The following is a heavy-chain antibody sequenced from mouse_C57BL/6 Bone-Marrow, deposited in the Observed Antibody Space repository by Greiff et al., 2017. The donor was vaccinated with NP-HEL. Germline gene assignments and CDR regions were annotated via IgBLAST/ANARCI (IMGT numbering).Heavy chain of an antibody. CDR1: GFNIKDDY. CDR3: TTKGSSHYAMDY. CDR2: IDPENGDT. J-gene: IGHJ4*01. Sequence: VQLQQSGAELVRPGASVKFSCTASGFNIKDDYMHWVKQRPEQGLEWIGWIDPENGDTEYASKFQGKATITADTSSNTAYLQLSSLTSEDTAVYYCTTKGSSHYAMDYWGQGTSVTVSS. D-gene: IGHD1-1*01. V-gene: IGHV14-4*01.